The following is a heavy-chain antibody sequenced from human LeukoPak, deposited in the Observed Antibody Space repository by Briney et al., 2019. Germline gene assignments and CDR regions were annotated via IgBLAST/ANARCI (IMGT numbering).Heavy chain of an antibody. D-gene: IGHD2-2*02. CDR2: IIPIFGTA. CDR1: GGTFSSYA. Sequence: SSVKVSCKASGGTFSSYAISWVRQAPGQGLEWMGGIIPIFGTANYAQKFQGRVTITADESTSTAYMELSSLRSEDTAVYYCARGGVVPAAIPWFDPWGQGTLVTVSS. J-gene: IGHJ5*02. CDR3: ARGGVVPAAIPWFDP. V-gene: IGHV1-69*01.